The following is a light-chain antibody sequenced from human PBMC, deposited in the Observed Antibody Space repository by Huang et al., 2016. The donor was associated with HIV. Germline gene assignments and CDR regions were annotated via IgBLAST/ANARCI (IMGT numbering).Light chain of an antibody. V-gene: IGKV1-39*01. CDR3: QQSYSTPRT. Sequence: DIQMTQSPSSLSASVGDRVTITCRASENIDNYLNWYQQKPGRAPKLLIDAASNLQSGVPSRFSGSGSGTDFTRTVTSLQPEDFATYYCQQSYSTPRTFGQGTKVEIK. CDR1: ENIDNY. CDR2: AAS. J-gene: IGKJ1*01.